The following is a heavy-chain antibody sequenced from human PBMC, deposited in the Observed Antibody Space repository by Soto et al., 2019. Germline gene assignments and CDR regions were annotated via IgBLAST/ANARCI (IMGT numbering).Heavy chain of an antibody. Sequence: GGSLRLSCAASGLTLTNYAMSWVRQAPGKGLEWVSSIGGRDDNTYYADSVEGRFTISRDISKNALYLQMNSLRVDDTAVYYCANFYDTSGYPYGLFQYWGQGSLVTGSS. CDR2: IGGRDDNT. CDR1: GLTLTNYA. D-gene: IGHD3-22*01. V-gene: IGHV3-23*01. CDR3: ANFYDTSGYPYGLFQY. J-gene: IGHJ1*01.